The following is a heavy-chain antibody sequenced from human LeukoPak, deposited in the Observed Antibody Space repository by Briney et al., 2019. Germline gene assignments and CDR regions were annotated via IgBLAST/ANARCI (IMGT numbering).Heavy chain of an antibody. CDR1: GFTFSNYA. CDR3: AKTEKLGYCSGGGCTIDY. J-gene: IGHJ4*02. D-gene: IGHD2-15*01. V-gene: IGHV3-23*01. Sequence: PGGSLRLSCAASGFTFSNYAMSWVRQAPGKGLEWASAISGSGGSTYYADSVKGRFTISRDNSKNTLYLQMNSLRAEDTAVYYCAKTEKLGYCSGGGCTIDYWGQGTLVTVSS. CDR2: ISGSGGST.